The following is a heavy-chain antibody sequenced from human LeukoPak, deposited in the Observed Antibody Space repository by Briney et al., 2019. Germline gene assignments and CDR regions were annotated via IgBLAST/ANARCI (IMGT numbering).Heavy chain of an antibody. J-gene: IGHJ4*02. D-gene: IGHD5-12*01. Sequence: PGGSLRLSCAASGFTFSSSGMHWVRQAPGKGLEWVAVIWYDGNEKYYADSVKGRFAISRDNSKNTLYLQMNSLRAEDTAVYYCATLMRGPTGYSGYGGEDYWGQGTLVTVSS. CDR2: IWYDGNEK. V-gene: IGHV3-33*01. CDR3: ATLMRGPTGYSGYGGEDY. CDR1: GFTFSSSG.